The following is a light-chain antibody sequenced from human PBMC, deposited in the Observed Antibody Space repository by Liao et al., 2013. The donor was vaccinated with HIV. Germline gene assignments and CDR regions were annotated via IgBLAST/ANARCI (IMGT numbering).Light chain of an antibody. V-gene: IGLV3-25*02. CDR2: KDS. J-gene: IGLJ2*01. CDR1: ALPKQY. Sequence: SYELTQPPSVSVSPGQTARITCSGDALPKQYAYWYQQKPGQAPVLLIYKDSERPSGIPERFSGSKSGNTATLTISGTQAMDEADYYCQAWDSSTGDVAFGGGTKLTVL. CDR3: QAWDSSTGDVA.